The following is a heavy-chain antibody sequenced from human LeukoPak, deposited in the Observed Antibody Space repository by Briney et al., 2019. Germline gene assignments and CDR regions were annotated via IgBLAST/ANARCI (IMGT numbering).Heavy chain of an antibody. D-gene: IGHD4-17*01. CDR2: IYSGGST. Sequence: GGSLRLSCAASGFTFSSYGMSWVRQAPGKGLEWVSVIYSGGSTYYADSVKGRFTISRDNSKNTLYLQMNSLRAENTAVYYCARDGDYGEGFDYWGQGTLVTVSS. J-gene: IGHJ4*02. CDR1: GFTFSSYG. V-gene: IGHV3-53*01. CDR3: ARDGDYGEGFDY.